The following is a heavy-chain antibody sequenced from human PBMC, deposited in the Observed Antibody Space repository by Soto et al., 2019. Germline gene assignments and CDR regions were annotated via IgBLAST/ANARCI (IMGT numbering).Heavy chain of an antibody. J-gene: IGHJ6*02. V-gene: IGHV3-33*06. Sequence: PGGSLRLSCAASGFTFSSYGMHWVRQAPGKGLEWVAVIWYDGSNKYYADSVKGRFTISRDNSKNTLYLQMNSLRAEDTAVYYCAKETRSGSRYYYYGMDVWGQGTTVTVSS. CDR2: IWYDGSNK. D-gene: IGHD3-10*01. CDR1: GFTFSSYG. CDR3: AKETRSGSRYYYYGMDV.